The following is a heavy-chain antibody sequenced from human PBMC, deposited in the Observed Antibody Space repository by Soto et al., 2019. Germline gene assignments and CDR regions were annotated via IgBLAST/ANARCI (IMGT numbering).Heavy chain of an antibody. D-gene: IGHD2-15*01. Sequence: SETLSLTCTVSGGSIGSDHYYWGWIRQSPGKGLEWIASIYYSGDTYFNPSLRSRVSISVDTSKNQFSLKLNSVTAADTAIYFCASHRIVVVVSPSPSASDSWAQGTLVTVSS. CDR2: IYYSGDT. J-gene: IGHJ4*02. V-gene: IGHV4-39*01. CDR3: ASHRIVVVVSPSPSASDS. CDR1: GGSIGSDHYY.